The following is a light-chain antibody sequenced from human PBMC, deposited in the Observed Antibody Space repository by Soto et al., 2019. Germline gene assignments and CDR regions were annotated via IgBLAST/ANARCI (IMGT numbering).Light chain of an antibody. CDR2: DAS. V-gene: IGKV1-33*01. CDR3: LQHNSYLFT. CDR1: HDISNY. Sequence: DTQMTQSPSSLSASVGDRVTITCQASHDISNYLNWYQQKPGKAPKLLIYDASNLAPGVPSSFSGSGSGTDFAFTISSLQAEDFATYYCLQHNSYLFTFGQGTRLEIK. J-gene: IGKJ5*01.